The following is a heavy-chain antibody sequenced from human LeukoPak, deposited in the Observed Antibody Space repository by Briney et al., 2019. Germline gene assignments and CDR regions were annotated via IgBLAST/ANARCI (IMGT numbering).Heavy chain of an antibody. V-gene: IGHV4-4*07. J-gene: IGHJ6*03. CDR1: GGSISSYY. CDR2: IYTSGST. CDR3: ARDLALGYCSSTSCPNYYYYYMDV. D-gene: IGHD2-2*01. Sequence: SETLSLTCTVSGGSISSYYRSWIRQPAGKGLEWIGRIYTSGSTNYNPSLKSRVTMSVDTSKNQFSLKLSSVTAADTAVYYCARDLALGYCSSTSCPNYYYYYMDVWGKGTTVTVSS.